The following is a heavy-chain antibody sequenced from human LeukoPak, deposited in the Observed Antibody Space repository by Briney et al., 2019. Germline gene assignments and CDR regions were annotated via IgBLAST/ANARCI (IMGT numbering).Heavy chain of an antibody. V-gene: IGHV3-21*01. CDR2: ISGASSDNYI. J-gene: IGHJ5*02. D-gene: IGHD3-16*01. Sequence: PGGSLRLSCVASGFSFGVYSMNWVRQAPGKGLEWVSTISGASSDNYIDCADSVKGRFTISRDNAKNSVFLEMNGLRDDDTAVYYCTREGGVGPWGQGTLVSVSS. CDR3: TREGGVGP. CDR1: GFSFGVYS.